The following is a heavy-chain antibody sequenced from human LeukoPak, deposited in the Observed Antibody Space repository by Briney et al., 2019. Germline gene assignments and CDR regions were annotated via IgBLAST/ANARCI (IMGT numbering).Heavy chain of an antibody. CDR3: AKPRYPYYYDSSGYYRDAFDI. J-gene: IGHJ3*02. CDR2: IYPGDSDT. V-gene: IGHV5-51*01. CDR1: GYSFTSYW. D-gene: IGHD3-22*01. Sequence: GESLKISCKGSGYSFTSYWIGWVRQMPGKGLEWMGIIYPGDSDTRYSPSFQGQVTISADKSISTAYLQWSSLKASDTAMYYCAKPRYPYYYDSSGYYRDAFDIWGQGTMVTVSS.